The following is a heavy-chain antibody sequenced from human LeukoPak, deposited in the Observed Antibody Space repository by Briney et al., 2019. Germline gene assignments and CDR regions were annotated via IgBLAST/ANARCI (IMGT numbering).Heavy chain of an antibody. Sequence: LGGSLRLSCTASAFTFGDYTMSWVRQAPGQGLEWVSSISSRGDTIDYADSVKGRFTISRDNAKNSLYLQMNSLRAEDTAVYYCARSPSSFDASGHGALAIVSS. CDR3: ARSPSSFDA. D-gene: IGHD3-16*02. V-gene: IGHV3-48*01. CDR1: AFTFGDYT. CDR2: ISSRGDTI. J-gene: IGHJ5*01.